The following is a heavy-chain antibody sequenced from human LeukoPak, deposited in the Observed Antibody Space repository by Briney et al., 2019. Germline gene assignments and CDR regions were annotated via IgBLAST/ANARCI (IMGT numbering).Heavy chain of an antibody. CDR3: ATRRGYDSNFDY. CDR1: GYTLSDNY. D-gene: IGHD5-12*01. Sequence: ASVKVSCKASGYTLSDNYLHWVRQAPGQRFEWMAWINPSNGETKFAPRFQGRVTMTRDTSISTAYMELSRLRSDDTAVYYCATRRGYDSNFDYWGQGTLVTVSS. CDR2: INPSNGET. J-gene: IGHJ4*02. V-gene: IGHV1-2*07.